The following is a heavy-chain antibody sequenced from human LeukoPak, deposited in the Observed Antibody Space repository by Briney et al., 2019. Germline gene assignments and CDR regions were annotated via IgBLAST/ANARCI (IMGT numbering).Heavy chain of an antibody. Sequence: GGSLRLSCAASGFTFSSCAMHWVRQAPGKGLEWVAVISYDGSNKYYADSVKGRFTISRDNSKNTLYLQMNSLRAEDTAVYYCARDAVGAPTPLIDYWGQGTLVTVSS. J-gene: IGHJ4*02. V-gene: IGHV3-30-3*01. CDR1: GFTFSSCA. CDR3: ARDAVGAPTPLIDY. D-gene: IGHD1-26*01. CDR2: ISYDGSNK.